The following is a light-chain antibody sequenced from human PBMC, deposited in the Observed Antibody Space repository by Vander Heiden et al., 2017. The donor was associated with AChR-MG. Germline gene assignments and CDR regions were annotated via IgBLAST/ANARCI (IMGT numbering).Light chain of an antibody. CDR2: SNN. CDR1: SPNLGSNT. Sequence: QSVLTQPPSASGTPGQRVTISRSGSSPNLGSNTVNWYQQLPGTAPKLLIYSNNQRPSGVPDRFSGSKSGTSASLAISGLQSEDEADYYCAAWDDSLNGLWVFGGGTKLTVL. CDR3: AAWDDSLNGLWV. V-gene: IGLV1-44*01. J-gene: IGLJ3*02.